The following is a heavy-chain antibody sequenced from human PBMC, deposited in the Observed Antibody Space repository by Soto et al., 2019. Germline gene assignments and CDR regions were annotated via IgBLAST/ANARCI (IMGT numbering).Heavy chain of an antibody. CDR3: AKVQSGYYDFG. V-gene: IGHV3-23*01. CDR2: ITYSGGST. CDR1: GFTFSSYA. Sequence: XVSLRLSCAASGFTFSSYAMSWVRQAPGKGLEWVSTITYSGGSTYYADSVKGRFTISRDNSKNTLYLQMNSLRAEDTAVYYCAKVQSGYYDFGGGQGALVTVSS. D-gene: IGHD3-3*01. J-gene: IGHJ4*02.